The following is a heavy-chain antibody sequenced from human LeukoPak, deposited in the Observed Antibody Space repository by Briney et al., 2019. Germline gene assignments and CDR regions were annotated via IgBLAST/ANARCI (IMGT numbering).Heavy chain of an antibody. CDR2: IYYSGST. D-gene: IGHD2-2*01. Sequence: NPSETLSLTCTVSGGSISSYYWSWIRQPPGKGLEWIGYIYYSGSTNYNPSLKSRVTISVDTSKNQFSLKLSSVTAADTAVYYCARDIELCSSTSCYLTANAIDYWGQGTLVTVSS. CDR1: GGSISSYY. J-gene: IGHJ4*02. V-gene: IGHV4-59*01. CDR3: ARDIELCSSTSCYLTANAIDY.